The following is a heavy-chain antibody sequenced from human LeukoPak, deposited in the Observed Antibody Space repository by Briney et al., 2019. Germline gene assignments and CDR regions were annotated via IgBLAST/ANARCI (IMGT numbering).Heavy chain of an antibody. Sequence: SVRVSCKASGGTFSSYAISWVRQAPGQGLEWMGIINPSGGSTSYAQKFQGRVTMTRDTSTSTVYMELSSLRSEDTAVYYCARDPKTYYYDSSGPYYFDYWGQGTLVTVSS. CDR2: INPSGGST. V-gene: IGHV1-46*01. D-gene: IGHD3-22*01. CDR1: GGTFSSYA. CDR3: ARDPKTYYYDSSGPYYFDY. J-gene: IGHJ4*02.